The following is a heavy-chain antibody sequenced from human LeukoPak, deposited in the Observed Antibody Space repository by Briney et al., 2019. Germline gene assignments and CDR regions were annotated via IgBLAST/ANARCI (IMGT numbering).Heavy chain of an antibody. CDR3: ARGRWNPYYHYYMDV. Sequence: PEPLSLTCAVYGSAFSGYYWSWIRQHPGNGLAWIGEINHSGSTNYNPSLKSRVTISVDTSKTQFSLKLSSVTAADTAVYYCARGRWNPYYHYYMDVWGKGTTVTVSS. CDR1: GSAFSGYY. CDR2: INHSGST. D-gene: IGHD1-1*01. J-gene: IGHJ6*03. V-gene: IGHV4-34*01.